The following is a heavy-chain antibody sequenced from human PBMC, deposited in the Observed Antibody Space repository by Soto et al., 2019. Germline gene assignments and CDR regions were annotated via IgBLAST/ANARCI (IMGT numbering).Heavy chain of an antibody. D-gene: IGHD2-15*01. J-gene: IGHJ5*02. CDR3: VRGYCSGGSCFWFDP. CDR2: IHHSGST. CDR1: GGSIYSNNW. Sequence: PSETLSLTCAVSGGSIYSNNWWSWVRQPPGKGLEWIGEIHHSGSTNYNPSLNSRVTISVDNSKNQFSLKVNSVTAADTAVYYCVRGYCSGGSCFWFDPWGQGTLVTVS. V-gene: IGHV4-4*02.